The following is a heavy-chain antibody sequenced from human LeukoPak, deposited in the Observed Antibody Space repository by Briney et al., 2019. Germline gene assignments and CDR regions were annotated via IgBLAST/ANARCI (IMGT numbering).Heavy chain of an antibody. J-gene: IGHJ5*02. Sequence: PGGSLRLSCAASGFTVSSNYMSWVRQAPGKGLEWVSVVYSGGSTYYADSVKGRFTISRDNSKNTLYLQMNSLRAEDTAVYYCARDRDYYGSGSCGGNWFDPWGQGTLVTVSS. V-gene: IGHV3-66*01. D-gene: IGHD3-10*01. CDR2: VYSGGST. CDR1: GFTVSSNY. CDR3: ARDRDYYGSGSCGGNWFDP.